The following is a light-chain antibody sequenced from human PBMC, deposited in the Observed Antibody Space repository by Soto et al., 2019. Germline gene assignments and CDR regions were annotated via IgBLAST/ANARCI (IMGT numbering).Light chain of an antibody. CDR3: HQYGVLPKT. CDR1: QSSSANY. J-gene: IGKJ1*01. V-gene: IGKV3-20*01. Sequence: EIVLTQSPGTVSLSPGDRATLSCRASQSSSANYLAWYQQKPGQAPRLLIYGVSIRATGIPDRFAGSGSGRYFTLTISTLEPDDFAVYYCHQYGVLPKTFGQGTKVDIK. CDR2: GVS.